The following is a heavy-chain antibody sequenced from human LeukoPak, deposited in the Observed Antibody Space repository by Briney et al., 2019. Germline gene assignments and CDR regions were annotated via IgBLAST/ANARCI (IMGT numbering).Heavy chain of an antibody. CDR1: GFTFSSYA. D-gene: IGHD3-16*01. V-gene: IGHV3-30*04. CDR3: TNHWGQFDY. Sequence: GGSLRLSCAASGFTFSSYAMHWVRQAPGKGLEWLAVIPSDGRDKYHADSVKGRFTISRDNSKNTLYLHMNSLTPNDTAVYYCTNHWGQFDYWGQGALVIVSS. CDR2: IPSDGRDK. J-gene: IGHJ4*02.